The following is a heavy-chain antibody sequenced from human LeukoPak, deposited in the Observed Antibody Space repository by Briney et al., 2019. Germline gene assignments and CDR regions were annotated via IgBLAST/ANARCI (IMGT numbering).Heavy chain of an antibody. CDR2: IYYSGST. D-gene: IGHD2-2*01. V-gene: IGHV4-39*01. CDR3: ARLRYCSSTSCYFWFDP. Sequence: SETLSLTCTVSGGSISSSSYYWGWIRQPPGKGLEWIGSIYYSGSTYYNPSLKSRVTISVDTSKIQFSLKLSSVTAADTAVYYCARLRYCSSTSCYFWFDPWGQGTLVTVSS. J-gene: IGHJ5*02. CDR1: GGSISSSSYY.